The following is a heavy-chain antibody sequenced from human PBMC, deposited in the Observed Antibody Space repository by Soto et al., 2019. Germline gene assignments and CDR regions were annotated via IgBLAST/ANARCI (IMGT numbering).Heavy chain of an antibody. CDR3: ATGITGTYDY. D-gene: IGHD1-20*01. Sequence: ASVKVSCKVSGYTLTELSMHWVRQAPGKGLEWMGGFDPEDGETIYAQKFQARVTMTEHTSTDTAYMELSSLSSEHTAVYYCATGITGTYDYWGQGTLVTVSS. CDR2: FDPEDGET. CDR1: GYTLTELS. J-gene: IGHJ4*02. V-gene: IGHV1-24*01.